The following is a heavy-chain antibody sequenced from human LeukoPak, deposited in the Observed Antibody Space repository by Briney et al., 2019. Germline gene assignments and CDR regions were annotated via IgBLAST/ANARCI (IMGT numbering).Heavy chain of an antibody. Sequence: SETLSLTCTVSGGSISSGGYYWSWIRQHPGKGLEWIGYIYYSGSTYYNPSLKSRVTISVDTSKNQFSLKLSSVTAADTAVYYCARDSRSHCSGGSCYLAGFDPWGQGTLVTVSS. CDR1: GGSISSGGYY. D-gene: IGHD2-15*01. V-gene: IGHV4-31*03. CDR2: IYYSGST. J-gene: IGHJ5*02. CDR3: ARDSRSHCSGGSCYLAGFDP.